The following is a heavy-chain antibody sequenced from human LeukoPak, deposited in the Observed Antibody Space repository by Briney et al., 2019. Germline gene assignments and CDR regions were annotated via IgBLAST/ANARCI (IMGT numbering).Heavy chain of an antibody. CDR3: ARDRSSGWYGANDH. D-gene: IGHD6-19*01. CDR2: IYYSGST. CDR1: GGSISGYY. Sequence: SETLSLTCTVSGGSISGYYWSWIRQPPGKGLEWIGCIYYSGSTNYNPSLESRVTISVDTSKNQFSLKLSSVTAADTAVYYCARDRSSGWYGANDHWGQGTLVTVSS. J-gene: IGHJ5*02. V-gene: IGHV4-59*01.